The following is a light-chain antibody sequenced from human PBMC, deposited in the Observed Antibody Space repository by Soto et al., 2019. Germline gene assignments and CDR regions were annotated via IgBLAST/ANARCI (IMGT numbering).Light chain of an antibody. CDR2: GAS. J-gene: IGKJ1*01. Sequence: EIVLTQSPATLSLSPGERATLSCRASQSIRSPFLAWYQQKPGQAPRLFIHGASSRATGIPDRFSGSGSGTDFTLTLSRLEPEDFAVYYCGSDEWTFGQETKVE. CDR1: QSIRSPF. V-gene: IGKV3-20*01. CDR3: GSDEWT.